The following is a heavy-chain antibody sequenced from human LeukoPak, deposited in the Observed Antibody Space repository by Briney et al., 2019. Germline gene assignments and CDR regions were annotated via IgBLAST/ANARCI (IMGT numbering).Heavy chain of an antibody. CDR2: ISAYNGNT. CDR3: ARVYSSSINWFDP. D-gene: IGHD6-13*01. V-gene: IGHV1-18*01. J-gene: IGHJ5*02. Sequence: RASVKVSCKASGDTFTSYGISWVRQAPGQGLEWMGWISAYNGNTNYAQKRQGRVTMTTDTSTSTAYMELRSLRSDDTAVYYCARVYSSSINWFDPWGQGTLVTVSS. CDR1: GDTFTSYG.